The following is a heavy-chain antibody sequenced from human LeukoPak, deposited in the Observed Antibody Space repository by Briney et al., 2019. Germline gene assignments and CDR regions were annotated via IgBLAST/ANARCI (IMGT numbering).Heavy chain of an antibody. CDR3: ARALPGRITMIVVGGGAFDI. V-gene: IGHV1-69*02. Sequence: ASVNVSFKASGGTFISYTISWVRQAPGQGVEGMGRIIPILGIANYAQKFQGRVTITADKSTSTAYMELSSLRSEDTAVYYCARALPGRITMIVVGGGAFDIWGQGTMVTVSS. J-gene: IGHJ3*02. CDR2: IIPILGIA. D-gene: IGHD3-22*01. CDR1: GGTFISYT.